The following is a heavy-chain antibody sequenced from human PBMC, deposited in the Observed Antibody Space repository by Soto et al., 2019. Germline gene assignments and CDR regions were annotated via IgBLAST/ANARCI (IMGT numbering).Heavy chain of an antibody. CDR1: GYTFTSYY. D-gene: IGHD6-13*01. V-gene: IGHV1-46*01. J-gene: IGHJ6*02. CDR3: ARKDSSRWTRPWGGMDV. Sequence: ASVKVSCKASGYTFTSYYMHWVRQAPGQGLEWMGIINPSGGSTGYAQKFQGRVTMTRDTSTSTVYMELSSLRSEDTAVYYCARKDSSRWTRPWGGMDVWGQGTTVTVYS. CDR2: INPSGGST.